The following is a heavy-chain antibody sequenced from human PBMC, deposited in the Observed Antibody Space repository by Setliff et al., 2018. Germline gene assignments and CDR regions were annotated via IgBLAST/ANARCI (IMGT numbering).Heavy chain of an antibody. CDR3: ARQKYWSGYYGEGYYYYMDV. D-gene: IGHD3-3*01. Sequence: SETLSLTCNVSGGSFSTSSDYWGWIRQPPGKGLEWIGSINYSGRNYYNPSLKSRVTIFADTSKNQFSLLLNSVTAADTALYYCARQKYWSGYYGEGYYYYMDVWGTGTTVTVSS. CDR1: GGSFSTSSDY. CDR2: INYSGRN. V-gene: IGHV4-39*01. J-gene: IGHJ6*03.